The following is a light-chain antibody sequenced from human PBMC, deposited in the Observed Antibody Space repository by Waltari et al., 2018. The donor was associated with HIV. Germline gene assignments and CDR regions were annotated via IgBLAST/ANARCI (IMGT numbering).Light chain of an antibody. V-gene: IGKV2D-29*01. Sequence: EIVMTQTPLSLSVTPGQPASISCKSSQNLLHSDGKTYLYWYLQRPGQPPQPLMYEVSTRFAGVPDRFSGSGSGTDFTLRISRVEAEDVGVYYCMQTVQLSWTFGQGTKVQIK. CDR3: MQTVQLSWT. J-gene: IGKJ1*01. CDR2: EVS. CDR1: QNLLHSDGKTY.